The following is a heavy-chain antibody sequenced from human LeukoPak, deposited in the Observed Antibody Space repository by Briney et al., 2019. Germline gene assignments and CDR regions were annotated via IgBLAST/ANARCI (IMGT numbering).Heavy chain of an antibody. CDR1: GFTVSSNY. J-gene: IGHJ3*02. D-gene: IGHD3-22*01. V-gene: IGHV3-53*01. CDR2: IYSGGST. Sequence: GGSLRLSCAASGFTVSSNYMSWVRQAPGKGLEWVSVIYSGGSTYYADSVKGRFTISRDNSNNTLYLQMNSLRAEDTALYYCAKAKITLIVVANPNSGALDIWGQGTMVTVSS. CDR3: AKAKITLIVVANPNSGALDI.